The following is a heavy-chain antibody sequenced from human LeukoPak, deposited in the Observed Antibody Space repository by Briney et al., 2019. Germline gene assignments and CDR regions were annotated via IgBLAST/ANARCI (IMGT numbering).Heavy chain of an antibody. J-gene: IGHJ3*02. D-gene: IGHD2-2*01. V-gene: IGHV4-59*08. CDR3: ATTLYCDSSSCYDAFDI. CDR1: GGSINRYY. Sequence: SETLSLTCTVSGGSINRYYWSWLRQPPGKGLEWIGYIYYSGSTNYNPSLKSRVTMSVDTSKNQFSLKLSSVTAGDTAVYYCATTLYCDSSSCYDAFDIWGLGTKVTVSS. CDR2: IYYSGST.